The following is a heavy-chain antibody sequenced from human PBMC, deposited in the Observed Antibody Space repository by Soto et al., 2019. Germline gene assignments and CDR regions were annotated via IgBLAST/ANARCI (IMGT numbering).Heavy chain of an antibody. CDR3: ARDRGYYDYVWGSYRYRYFDY. Sequence: QVQLVQSGAEVKKPGSSVKVSCKASGGTFSIYAISWVRQAPGQGLEWMGGIIPIFGTANYAQKFQGRVTITADESTSTAYMELSSLRSEDTAVYYCARDRGYYDYVWGSYRYRYFDYWGQGTLVTVSS. D-gene: IGHD3-16*02. CDR1: GGTFSIYA. CDR2: IIPIFGTA. J-gene: IGHJ4*02. V-gene: IGHV1-69*12.